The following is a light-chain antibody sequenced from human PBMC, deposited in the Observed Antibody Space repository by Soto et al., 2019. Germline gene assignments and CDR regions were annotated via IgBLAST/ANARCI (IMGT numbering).Light chain of an antibody. J-gene: IGLJ2*01. CDR3: VLYVGSGILV. Sequence: QAVVTQEPSFSVSPGGTVTLTCGLSSGSVSPTYYPSWYQQTPGQAPRTLIYSTNTRSSGVPDRFSGSILGNKAALTITGAQADGESDYYCVLYVGSGILVFGGGTKLTVL. CDR1: SGSVSPTYY. CDR2: STN. V-gene: IGLV8-61*01.